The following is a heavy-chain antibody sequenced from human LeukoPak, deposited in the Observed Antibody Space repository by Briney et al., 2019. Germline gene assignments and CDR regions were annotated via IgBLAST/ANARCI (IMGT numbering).Heavy chain of an antibody. V-gene: IGHV4-39*07. CDR2: IYYSGST. CDR3: ARDSANYGFDY. CDR1: GGSISSSSYY. Sequence: SETLSLTCTVPGGSISSSSYYWGWIRQPPGKGLEWIGSIYYSGSTYYNPSLKSRVTISVDTSKNQFSLKLSSVTAADTAVYYCARDSANYGFDYWGQGTLVTVSS. D-gene: IGHD4-17*01. J-gene: IGHJ4*02.